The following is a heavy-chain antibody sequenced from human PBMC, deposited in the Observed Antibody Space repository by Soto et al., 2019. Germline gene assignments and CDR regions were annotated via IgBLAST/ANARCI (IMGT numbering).Heavy chain of an antibody. J-gene: IGHJ4*02. CDR1: GFTFSSYA. D-gene: IGHD2-8*01. Sequence: EVQMLESGGGLVQPGGSLRLSCAASGFTFSSYAMSWVRQAPGKGLEWVSAISGSDGSTFYADSVKGRFTISRDDSKNPLHLELKRLRAEDTAVYHCAEGPWMYSEFDCWGQGTLVTVSS. V-gene: IGHV3-23*01. CDR2: ISGSDGST. CDR3: AEGPWMYSEFDC.